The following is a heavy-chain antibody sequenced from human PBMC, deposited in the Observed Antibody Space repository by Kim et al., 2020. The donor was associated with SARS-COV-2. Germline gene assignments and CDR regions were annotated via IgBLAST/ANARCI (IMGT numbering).Heavy chain of an antibody. J-gene: IGHJ4*02. V-gene: IGHV3-23*01. CDR1: GFTFSSYA. CDR3: AKGIRITTAAGSWIDY. D-gene: IGHD3-10*01. CDR2: ISGSGGST. Sequence: GGSLRLSCAASGFTFSSYAMSWVRQAPGKGLEWVSAISGSGGSTYYADSVKGRFTISRDNSKNTLYLQMNSLRAEDTAVYYCAKGIRITTAAGSWIDYWGQGTLVTVSS.